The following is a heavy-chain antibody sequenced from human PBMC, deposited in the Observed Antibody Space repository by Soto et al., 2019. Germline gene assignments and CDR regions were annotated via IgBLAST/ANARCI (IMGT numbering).Heavy chain of an antibody. CDR2: IIPILGIA. CDR1: GGTFSSYT. J-gene: IGHJ6*03. CDR3: ARDDVDTAMVRVRDYYYYYMDV. D-gene: IGHD5-18*01. V-gene: IGHV1-69*04. Sequence: TVKVSCKASGGTFSSYTISWVRQAPGQGLEWMGRIIPILGIANYAQKFQGRVTITADKSTSTAYMELSSLRSEDTAVYYCARDDVDTAMVRVRDYYYYYMDVW.